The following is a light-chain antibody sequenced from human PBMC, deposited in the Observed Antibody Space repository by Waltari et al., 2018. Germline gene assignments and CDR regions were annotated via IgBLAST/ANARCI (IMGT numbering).Light chain of an antibody. CDR3: AAWDDSLNGWWV. J-gene: IGLJ3*02. CDR2: RND. CDR1: SSNVGTNV. V-gene: IGLV1-44*01. Sequence: QSVLSQPPSASGTPGQRVTISCSGRSSNVGTNVVNWYQQVPGKAPKLLISRNDLLPSGVPDRFSGSKSGSSASLAISGLQSEDEADYYCAAWDDSLNGWWVFGGGTKVTVL.